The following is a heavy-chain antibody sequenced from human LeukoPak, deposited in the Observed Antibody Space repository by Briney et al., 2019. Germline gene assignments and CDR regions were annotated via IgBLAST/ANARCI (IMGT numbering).Heavy chain of an antibody. V-gene: IGHV3-74*01. CDR2: INSDGSST. J-gene: IGHJ4*02. CDR1: GFTFSSYW. D-gene: IGHD2-15*01. CDR3: ASLGYCSGGSCDY. Sequence: GGSLRLSCAASGFTFSSYWMHWVRQAPGKGLVWVSRINSDGSSTSYADSVKGRFTISRDNSKNTLYLQMNSLRAEDTAVYYCASLGYCSGGSCDYWGQGTLVTVSS.